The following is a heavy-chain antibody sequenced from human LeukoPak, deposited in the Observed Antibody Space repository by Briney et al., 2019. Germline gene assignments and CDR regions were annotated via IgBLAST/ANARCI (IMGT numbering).Heavy chain of an antibody. D-gene: IGHD1-26*01. CDR1: GGSISSYY. Sequence: NPSETLSLTCTVSGGSISSYYWSWIRQPPGKGLEWIGYIYYSGSTNYNPSLKSRVTISVDASKNQFSLKLSSVTAADTAAYYCARDHNSGSYSHNWFDPWGQGTLVTVSS. CDR3: ARDHNSGSYSHNWFDP. J-gene: IGHJ5*02. CDR2: IYYSGST. V-gene: IGHV4-59*01.